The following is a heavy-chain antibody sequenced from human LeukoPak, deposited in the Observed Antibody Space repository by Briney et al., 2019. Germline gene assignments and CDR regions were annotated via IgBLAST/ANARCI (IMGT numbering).Heavy chain of an antibody. J-gene: IGHJ3*02. CDR1: GFTVSSNY. V-gene: IGHV3-53*01. Sequence: GGSLRLSCAASGFTVSSNYMSWVRQAPGKGLEWVSVTYSGGSTYYADSVKGRFTISRDNSKNTLYLQMNSLRAEDTAVYYCARSRIQLWLRASDDAFDIWGQGTMVTVSS. CDR3: ARSRIQLWLRASDDAFDI. D-gene: IGHD5-18*01. CDR2: TYSGGST.